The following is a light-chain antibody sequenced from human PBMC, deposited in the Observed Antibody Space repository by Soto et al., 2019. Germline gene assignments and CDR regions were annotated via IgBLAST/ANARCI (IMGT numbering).Light chain of an antibody. CDR2: STS. V-gene: IGKV3-20*01. Sequence: EIVLTQSPGTLSLSPGERVTLSCRASQSVGTNCLSWYQQKPGQSPSLIIYSTSSRATGIPDRFSGSGSETDFALTISRLEPEDSAVYYCQQYASSQWTFGQGTKVEIK. CDR1: QSVGTNC. J-gene: IGKJ1*01. CDR3: QQYASSQWT.